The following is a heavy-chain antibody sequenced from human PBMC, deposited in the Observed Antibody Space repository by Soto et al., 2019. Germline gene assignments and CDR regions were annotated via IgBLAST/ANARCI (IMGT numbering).Heavy chain of an antibody. CDR3: ARDLGYCRGGSCYAAFAI. V-gene: IGHV1-2*04. J-gene: IGHJ3*02. D-gene: IGHD2-15*01. CDR2: INPNSGGT. CDR1: GYTFTGYY. Sequence: GASVKVSCKASGYTFTGYYMDWVRQAPGQGLEWMGWINPNSGGTNYAQKFQGWVTMTRDTSISTAYMELSRLRSDDTAVYYCARDLGYCRGGSCYAAFAICGQGTMVTVS.